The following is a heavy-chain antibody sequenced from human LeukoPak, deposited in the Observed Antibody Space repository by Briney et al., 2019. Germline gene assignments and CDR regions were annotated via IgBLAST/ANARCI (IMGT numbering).Heavy chain of an antibody. J-gene: IGHJ4*02. Sequence: GGSLRLSCAASGFTVSSNYMSWVRQAPGKGLEWVSVIYSGGRTEYADSVKGRFTISRDNSKNTLHLQMNSLRAEDTAVYYCARESGSYYGVTLDYWGQGTLVTVSS. CDR1: GFTVSSNY. V-gene: IGHV3-66*01. CDR2: IYSGGRT. D-gene: IGHD1-26*01. CDR3: ARESGSYYGVTLDY.